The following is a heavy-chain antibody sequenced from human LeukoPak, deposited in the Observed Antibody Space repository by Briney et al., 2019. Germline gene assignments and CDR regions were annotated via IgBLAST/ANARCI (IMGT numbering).Heavy chain of an antibody. J-gene: IGHJ4*02. CDR2: ISYDGSNK. V-gene: IGHV3-30*04. CDR1: GFTFSSYA. CDR3: AKDLVNYFDY. D-gene: IGHD3-10*01. Sequence: PGGSLRLSCAASGFTFSSYAMHWVRQAPGKGLEWVAVISYDGSNKYYADSVKGRLTISRDNSKNTLYLQMNSLRAEDTAVYYCAKDLVNYFDYWGQGTLVTVSS.